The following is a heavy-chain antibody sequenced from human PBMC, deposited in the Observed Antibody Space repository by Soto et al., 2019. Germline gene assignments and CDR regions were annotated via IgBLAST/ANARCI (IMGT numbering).Heavy chain of an antibody. J-gene: IGHJ6*02. D-gene: IGHD7-27*01. CDR1: GGTFSSFS. V-gene: IGHV1-69*01. CDR3: ALGNAMDV. CDR2: IMPIVGTA. Sequence: QVQLVQSGAEVKKPGSSVKVSCRASGGTFSSFSLNWVRQAPGHGLEWMGGIMPIVGTASYAQKFQGRVTITADGSTSTAHMELSSLRSEDTAVYYCALGNAMDVWGQGTTVTVSS.